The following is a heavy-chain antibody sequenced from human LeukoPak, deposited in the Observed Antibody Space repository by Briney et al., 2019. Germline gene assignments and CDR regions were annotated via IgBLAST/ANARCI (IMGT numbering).Heavy chain of an antibody. J-gene: IGHJ4*02. V-gene: IGHV4-59*08. CDR1: GGSISNYY. CDR3: ARRVGTMQPFDY. D-gene: IGHD5-12*01. Sequence: PSETLSLTCTVSGGSISNYYWSWIRQPPGKGLEWIGYINYSGSTNYNPSLKSRVTISVDTSKNQLSLKLSSVTAADTAVYHCARRVGTMQPFDYWGQGTLVTVSS. CDR2: INYSGST.